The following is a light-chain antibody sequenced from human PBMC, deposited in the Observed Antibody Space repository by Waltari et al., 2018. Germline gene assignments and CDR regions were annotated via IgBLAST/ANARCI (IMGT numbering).Light chain of an antibody. V-gene: IGLV2-11*01. CDR1: SSDVGGYNY. J-gene: IGLJ2*01. Sequence: QSALTQPRSVSGSPGQSVTISCTGTSSDVGGYNYVSWYQQHPGKAPKLMIYDVSKRPSGVRDRYSGYKSCKTASLTISGLQAEDEADYYCCSYAGSSVVVGGGTKLTVL. CDR3: CSYAGSSVV. CDR2: DVS.